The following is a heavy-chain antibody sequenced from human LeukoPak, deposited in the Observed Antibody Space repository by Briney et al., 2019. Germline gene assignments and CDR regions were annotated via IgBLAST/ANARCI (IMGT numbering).Heavy chain of an antibody. D-gene: IGHD3-9*01. V-gene: IGHV4-30-4*01. J-gene: IGHJ4*02. CDR3: ARRYYDILTGYPYYFDY. CDR2: IYYSGST. Sequence: PSQTLSLTSTVSGGSISSGDYYWSWIRQPPGKGLEWIGYIYYSGSTYYNPSLKSRVTISVDTSKNQFSLKLSSVTAADTAVYYCARRYYDILTGYPYYFDYWGQGTLVTVSS. CDR1: GGSISSGDYY.